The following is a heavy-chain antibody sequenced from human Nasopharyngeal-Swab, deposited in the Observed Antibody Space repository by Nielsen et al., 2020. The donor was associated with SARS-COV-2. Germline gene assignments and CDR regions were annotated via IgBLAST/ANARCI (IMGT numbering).Heavy chain of an antibody. J-gene: IGHJ5*02. CDR2: INAGKGNT. D-gene: IGHD1-14*01. Sequence: ASVKVSCKASGYTLSTHAMYWVRQAPGQRPEFMGWINAGKGNTYYSQKFQGRVTMTRDTSMSTAHMDLRSLGSDDTAVYYCARDVSYKFDTWGQGTLVTVSS. CDR1: GYTLSTHA. CDR3: ARDVSYKFDT. V-gene: IGHV1-3*01.